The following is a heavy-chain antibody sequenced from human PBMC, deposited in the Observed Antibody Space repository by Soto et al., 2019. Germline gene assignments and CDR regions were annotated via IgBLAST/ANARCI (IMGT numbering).Heavy chain of an antibody. V-gene: IGHV3-66*01. CDR3: ARDHPNYGSGSYYPPRTLDY. Sequence: EVQLVESGGGLVQPGGSLRLSCAASGFTVSSNYMSWVRQAPGKGLEWVSVIYSGGSTYYADSVKGRFTISRDNSKNTLYLQMNSLRAEDTAVYYCARDHPNYGSGSYYPPRTLDYWGQGTLVTVSS. CDR2: IYSGGST. D-gene: IGHD3-10*01. CDR1: GFTVSSNY. J-gene: IGHJ4*02.